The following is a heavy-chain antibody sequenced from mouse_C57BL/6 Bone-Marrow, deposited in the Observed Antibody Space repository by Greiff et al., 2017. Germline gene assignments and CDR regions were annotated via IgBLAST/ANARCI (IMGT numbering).Heavy chain of an antibody. CDR2: IRSKSSNYAT. V-gene: IGHV10-3*01. Sequence: EVMLVESGGGLVQPKGSLKLSCAASGFTFNTYAMHWVRQAPGKGLEWVARIRSKSSNYATYYADSVKDRFTISRDDSQSMLYLQMNNMKTEDTAMYYCVRGRGLLVLYYAMDYWGQGTSVTVSS. CDR1: GFTFNTYA. CDR3: VRGRGLLVLYYAMDY. J-gene: IGHJ4*01. D-gene: IGHD6-1*01.